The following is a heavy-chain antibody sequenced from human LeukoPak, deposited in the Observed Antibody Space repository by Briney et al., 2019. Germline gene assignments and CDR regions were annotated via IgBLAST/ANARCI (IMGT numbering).Heavy chain of an antibody. CDR2: IIPIFGTA. J-gene: IGHJ4*02. Sequence: SVKVSCKASGGTFSSYAISWVRQAPGQGLEWMGGIIPIFGTANYAQKFQGRVTITADKSTSTACMELSSLRSEDTAVYYCARGYSGYDYFDYWGQGTLVTVSS. V-gene: IGHV1-69*06. CDR1: GGTFSSYA. D-gene: IGHD5-12*01. CDR3: ARGYSGYDYFDY.